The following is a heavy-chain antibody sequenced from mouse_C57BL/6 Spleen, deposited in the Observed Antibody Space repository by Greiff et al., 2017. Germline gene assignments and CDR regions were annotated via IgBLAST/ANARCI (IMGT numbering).Heavy chain of an antibody. CDR3: ARAPINDYDYFDY. Sequence: VQLQQPGTELVKPGASVKLSCKASGYTFTSYWMHWVKQRPGQGLEWIGNINPSNGGTNYNEKFKSKATLTVDKSSSTAYMQLSSLTSEDSAVYYCARAPINDYDYFDYWGQGTTLTVSS. V-gene: IGHV1-53*01. CDR1: GYTFTSYW. J-gene: IGHJ2*01. CDR2: INPSNGGT. D-gene: IGHD2-4*01.